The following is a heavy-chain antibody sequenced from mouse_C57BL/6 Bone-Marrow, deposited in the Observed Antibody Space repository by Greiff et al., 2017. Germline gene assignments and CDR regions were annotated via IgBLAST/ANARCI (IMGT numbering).Heavy chain of an antibody. D-gene: IGHD2-4*01. CDR1: GFTFSDYY. J-gene: IGHJ3*01. CDR3: ARQSDYDPFAY. CDR2: ISNGGGST. Sequence: EVQGVESGGGLVQPGGSLKLSCAASGFTFSDYYMYWVRQTPEKRLEWVAYISNGGGSTYYPDTVKGRFTISRDNAKNTLYLQMSRLKSEDTAMYYCARQSDYDPFAYWGQGTLVTVSA. V-gene: IGHV5-12*01.